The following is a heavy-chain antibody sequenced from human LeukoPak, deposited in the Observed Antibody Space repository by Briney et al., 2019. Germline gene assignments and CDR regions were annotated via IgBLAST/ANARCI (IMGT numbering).Heavy chain of an antibody. J-gene: IGHJ4*02. V-gene: IGHV3-74*01. CDR1: GFTFSSYW. CDR3: ASALYSSGWYDY. CDR2: INSDGSST. D-gene: IGHD6-19*01. Sequence: GGSLRLSCAASGFTFSSYWMHWVRQAPGKGLVWVSRINSDGSSTSYADSVKGRFTISRDNAKNTLYLQMNNLRAEDTAVYYCASALYSSGWYDYWGQGTLVTVSS.